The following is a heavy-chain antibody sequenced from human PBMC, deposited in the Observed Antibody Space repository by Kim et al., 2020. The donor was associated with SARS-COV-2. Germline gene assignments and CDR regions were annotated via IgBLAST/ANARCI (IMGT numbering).Heavy chain of an antibody. Sequence: GGSLRLSCAASGFTFSSYWMSWVRQAPGKGLEWVANIKQDGSEKYYVDSVKGRFTISRDNAKNSLYLQMNSLRAEDTAVYYCARGSSSWYRGYWFDPWGQGTLVTVSS. CDR3: ARGSSSWYRGYWFDP. D-gene: IGHD6-13*01. J-gene: IGHJ5*02. CDR2: IKQDGSEK. CDR1: GFTFSSYW. V-gene: IGHV3-7*03.